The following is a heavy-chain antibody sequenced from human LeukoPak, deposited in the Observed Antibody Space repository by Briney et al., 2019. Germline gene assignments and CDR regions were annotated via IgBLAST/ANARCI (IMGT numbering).Heavy chain of an antibody. V-gene: IGHV6-1*01. CDR1: GGSVSSNTAA. J-gene: IGHJ4*02. D-gene: IGHD6-19*01. Sequence: SQTLSLTWAIAGGSVSSNTAAGNWIRQSLSRGLECMGRTYYRSKWYNYYALSVKSRISINPDTSKNQFSLQLNSVTPEDTAVYYCARAVGSGWLDFWGQGTLVTVSS. CDR3: ARAVGSGWLDF. CDR2: TYYRSKWYN.